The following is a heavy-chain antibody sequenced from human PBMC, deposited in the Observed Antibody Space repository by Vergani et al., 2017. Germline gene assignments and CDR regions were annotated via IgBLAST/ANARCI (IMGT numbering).Heavy chain of an antibody. CDR3: AKGVYCSSTSCYEGRGYYYGMGV. V-gene: IGHV3-66*02. J-gene: IGHJ6*02. CDR2: LYSGGSA. CDR1: GFTVSTNY. D-gene: IGHD2-2*01. Sequence: EVLLVESGGGLVQPGGSLRLSCGGSGFTVSTNYMTWVRQAPGKGLEWVSVLYSGGSAYYADSVKGRFTISRDNSKNTLYLQMNSLRGEDTAVYYCAKGVYCSSTSCYEGRGYYYGMGVWGQGP.